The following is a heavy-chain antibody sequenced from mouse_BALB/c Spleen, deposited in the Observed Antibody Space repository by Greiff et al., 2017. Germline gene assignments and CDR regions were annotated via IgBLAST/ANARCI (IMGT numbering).Heavy chain of an antibody. D-gene: IGHD2-2*01. CDR3: ARENGYEGCFDY. CDR2: IWAGGST. J-gene: IGHJ2*01. V-gene: IGHV2-9*02. CDR1: GFSLTSYG. Sequence: VKLVESGPGLVAPSQSLSITCTASGFSLTSYGVHWVRQPPGKGLEWLGVIWAGGSTNYNSALMSRLSISKDNSKSQVFLKMNSLQTDDTAMYYCARENGYEGCFDYWGQGTTLTVSA.